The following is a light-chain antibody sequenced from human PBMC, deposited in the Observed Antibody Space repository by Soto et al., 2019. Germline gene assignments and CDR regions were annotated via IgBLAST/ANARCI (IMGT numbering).Light chain of an antibody. CDR3: QQYNSYPYT. CDR1: QSISSW. Sequence: DIQMTQSPSTLSASVGDRVTITCRASQSISSWLAWYQQKPGEAPKLLIYDASSLESGVPSRFSGSGSGTEFTLTISSLQPDDFATYYCQQYNSYPYTFGRGTK. J-gene: IGKJ2*01. V-gene: IGKV1-5*01. CDR2: DAS.